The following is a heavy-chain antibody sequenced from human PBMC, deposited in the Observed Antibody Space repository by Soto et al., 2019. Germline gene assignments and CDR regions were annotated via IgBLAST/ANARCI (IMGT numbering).Heavy chain of an antibody. CDR1: GYTLTELS. J-gene: IGHJ6*02. D-gene: IGHD1-26*01. V-gene: IGHV1-24*01. Sequence: ASVKVSCKVSGYTLTELSMHWVRQAPGKGLEWMGGFDPEDGETIYAQKFQGRVTMTEDTSTDTAYMELSSLRSEDTAVYYCATFLMGWEYATRDYYYGMDVWGQGTTVTVSS. CDR2: FDPEDGET. CDR3: ATFLMGWEYATRDYYYGMDV.